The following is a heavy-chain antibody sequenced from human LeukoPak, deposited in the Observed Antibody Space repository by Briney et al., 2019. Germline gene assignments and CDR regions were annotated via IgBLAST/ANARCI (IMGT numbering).Heavy chain of an antibody. CDR2: INPNSGGT. D-gene: IGHD3-10*01. Sequence: GASVKVSCKASGYTFTGYYMHWVRQAPGQGLEWKGWINPNSGGTNYAQKFQGRVTMTRDTSISTAYMELSRLRSDDTAVYYCARDRGSGSYDWFDPWGQGTLVTVSS. CDR1: GYTFTGYY. CDR3: ARDRGSGSYDWFDP. V-gene: IGHV1-2*02. J-gene: IGHJ5*02.